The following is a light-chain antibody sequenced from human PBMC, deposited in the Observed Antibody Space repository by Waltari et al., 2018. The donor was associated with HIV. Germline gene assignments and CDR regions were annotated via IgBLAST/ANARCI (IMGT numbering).Light chain of an antibody. CDR2: EGS. J-gene: IGLJ3*02. CDR1: SSDVGSYNI. V-gene: IGLV2-23*01. Sequence: QSALPQPASVSGSPGQSINISCTGTSSDVGSYNIVSWYQQQPGKAPKLMIYEGSKRPSGVSNRFSGSKSGNTASLTISGLQAEDEADYYCCSYAGSSTWVFGGGTKLTVL. CDR3: CSYAGSSTWV.